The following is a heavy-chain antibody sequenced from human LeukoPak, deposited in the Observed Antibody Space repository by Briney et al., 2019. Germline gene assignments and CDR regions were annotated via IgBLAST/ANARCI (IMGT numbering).Heavy chain of an antibody. J-gene: IGHJ4*02. CDR1: GFTFSNSW. CDR2: ITPDGSGT. Sequence: GGPLRLSCAASGFTFSNSWIHWVRQAPGKGLVWVSRITPDGSGTDYADSVKGRFTISRDNAKNSLYLQMNSLGAEDTAVYYCARDFRWTGGYFDYWGQGTLVAVSS. V-gene: IGHV3-74*01. CDR3: ARDFRWTGGYFDY. D-gene: IGHD1-14*01.